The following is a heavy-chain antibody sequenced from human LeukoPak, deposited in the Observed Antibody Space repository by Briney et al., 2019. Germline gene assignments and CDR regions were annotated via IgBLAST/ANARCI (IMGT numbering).Heavy chain of an antibody. J-gene: IGHJ4*02. CDR3: ARGPSDYGSGSEPPSY. Sequence: ASVKVSCKASGGTFSSYAISWVRQAPGQGLEWMGGIIPIFGTANYAQKFQGRVTITADESTSTAYMELSSLRSEDTAVYYCARGPSDYGSGSEPPSYWGQGTLVTVSS. D-gene: IGHD3-10*01. CDR2: IIPIFGTA. CDR1: GGTFSSYA. V-gene: IGHV1-69*13.